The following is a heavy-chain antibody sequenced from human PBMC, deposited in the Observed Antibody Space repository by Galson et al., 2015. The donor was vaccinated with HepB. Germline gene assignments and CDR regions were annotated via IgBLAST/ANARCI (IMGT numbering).Heavy chain of an antibody. CDR3: ARDPQDGYYYYYGMDV. CDR2: IIPILGIA. CDR1: GGTFSSYT. V-gene: IGHV1-69*04. J-gene: IGHJ6*02. Sequence: SVKVSFKASGGTFSSYTISWVRQAPGQGLEWMGRIIPILGIANYAQKFQGRVTITADKSTSTAYMELSSLRSEDTAVYYCARDPQDGYYYYYGMDVWGQGTTVTVSS.